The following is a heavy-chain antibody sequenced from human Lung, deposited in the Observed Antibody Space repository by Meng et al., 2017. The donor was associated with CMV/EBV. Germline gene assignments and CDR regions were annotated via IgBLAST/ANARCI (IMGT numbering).Heavy chain of an antibody. CDR1: GFTFSSHW. Sequence: GESLKISCAASGFTFSSHWMTWVRQAPGKGLEWVANINQDGSQKNYVDSVKGRFTISRDNAKNSLFLQMNSLRAEDTAVYYCARVAAAGRGMEVWGQGTTVTVSS. CDR3: ARVAAAGRGMEV. CDR2: INQDGSQK. V-gene: IGHV3-7*04. J-gene: IGHJ6*02. D-gene: IGHD6-13*01.